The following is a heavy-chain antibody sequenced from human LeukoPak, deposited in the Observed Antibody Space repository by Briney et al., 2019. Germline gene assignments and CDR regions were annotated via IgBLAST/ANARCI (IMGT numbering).Heavy chain of an antibody. CDR1: GVSISSSTYY. CDR2: IYSSGST. J-gene: IGHJ4*01. D-gene: IGHD2-21*02. Sequence: SETLSLTCTVSGVSISSSTYYWGWIRQPPGKGLEWIGSIYSSGSTYYNSSLKSRVTISIDTSKNQVSLKMSFVAAADTAVYYCAKSDGYGLIDYWGQGTLVTVSS. V-gene: IGHV4-39*01. CDR3: AKSDGYGLIDY.